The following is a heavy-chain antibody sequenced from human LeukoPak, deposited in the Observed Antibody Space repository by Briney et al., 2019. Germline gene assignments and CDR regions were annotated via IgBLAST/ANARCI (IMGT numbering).Heavy chain of an antibody. Sequence: ASVKVSCKASGYTFSSYGINWVRLAPGRGPEWMASINPQKRDTHYAQNFQGRVTVIAGTSTNTAYMELRSLRSDDTAIYYCARRKYGADYNGMDVWGQGTTVTVSS. J-gene: IGHJ6*02. CDR3: ARRKYGADYNGMDV. CDR2: INPQKRDT. V-gene: IGHV1-18*01. CDR1: GYTFSSYG. D-gene: IGHD4/OR15-4a*01.